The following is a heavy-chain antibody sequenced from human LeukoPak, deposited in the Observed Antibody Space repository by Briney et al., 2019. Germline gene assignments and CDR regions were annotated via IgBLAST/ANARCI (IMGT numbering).Heavy chain of an antibody. CDR2: ISGSGGST. CDR1: GFTFSGYA. J-gene: IGHJ4*02. D-gene: IGHD6-19*01. CDR3: AKNVAVAGITWFDY. V-gene: IGHV3-23*01. Sequence: GGSLRLSCAASGFTFSGYAMSWVRQAPGKGLEWVSAISGSGGSTYYADSVKGRFTISRENSKNTLYLQMNSLRAEDTAVYYCAKNVAVAGITWFDYWGQGTLVTVSS.